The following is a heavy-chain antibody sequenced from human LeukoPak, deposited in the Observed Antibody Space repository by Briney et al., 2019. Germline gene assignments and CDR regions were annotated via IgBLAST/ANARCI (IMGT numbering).Heavy chain of an antibody. CDR2: ISGSGGST. Sequence: GGSLRLSCAASGFTFSSYAMSWVRQAPGKGLEWVSAISGSGGSTYYADSVKGRFTISRDNSKNTLYLQMNSLRAEDTAVYYCAKDGTSATHDAMVRGAKTPFDYWGQGTLVTVSS. D-gene: IGHD3-10*01. CDR1: GFTFSSYA. J-gene: IGHJ4*02. CDR3: AKDGTSATHDAMVRGAKTPFDY. V-gene: IGHV3-23*01.